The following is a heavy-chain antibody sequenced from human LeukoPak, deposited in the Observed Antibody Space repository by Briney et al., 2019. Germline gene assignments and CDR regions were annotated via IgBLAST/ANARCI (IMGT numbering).Heavy chain of an antibody. D-gene: IGHD1-26*01. V-gene: IGHV3-23*01. Sequence: PGGSLRLSCAASGFIFNNYGLVWVRQAPGKGLEWVPAIRGTGTTTFYADSVKGRFTISRDNSKNTLYLQMNSLRAEDTAVYYCAKDRPLLDWGQGTLVTVSS. J-gene: IGHJ4*02. CDR1: GFIFNNYG. CDR3: AKDRPLLD. CDR2: IRGTGTTT.